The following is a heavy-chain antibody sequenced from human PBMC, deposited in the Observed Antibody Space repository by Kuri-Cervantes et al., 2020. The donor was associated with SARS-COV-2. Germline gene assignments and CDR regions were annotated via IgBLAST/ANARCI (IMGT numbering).Heavy chain of an antibody. Sequence: SCGVSGGTITSDGYSWSWIRQPPGKGLEFIGFIHASGGAYYNPSLQSRVTISVDRSKTQFSLTVTSVTAADTAVYYCARVAGCVGSFCYYTNWFDHWGHGTLVTVSS. V-gene: IGHV4-30-2*01. D-gene: IGHD3-22*01. CDR3: ARVAGCVGSFCYYTNWFDH. CDR2: IHASGGA. CDR1: GGTITSDGYS. J-gene: IGHJ5*02.